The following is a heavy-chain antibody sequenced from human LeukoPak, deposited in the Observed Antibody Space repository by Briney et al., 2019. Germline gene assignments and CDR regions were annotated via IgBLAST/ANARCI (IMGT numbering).Heavy chain of an antibody. V-gene: IGHV4-59*11. D-gene: IGHD3-22*01. J-gene: IGHJ4*02. CDR1: GGSISSHY. Sequence: SETLSRTCTVSGGSISSHYWSWIRQPPGKGREGIGDIYYSGSTNYNPSLKSRLTISLDTSKNQASLRLSSVTAADTAVSYCARDVSSGYSTLGSWGPGTLVTVSS. CDR3: ARDVSSGYSTLGS. CDR2: IYYSGST.